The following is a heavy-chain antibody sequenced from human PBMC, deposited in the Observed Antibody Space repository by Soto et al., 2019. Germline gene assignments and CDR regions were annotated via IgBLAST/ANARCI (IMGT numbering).Heavy chain of an antibody. D-gene: IGHD3-3*01. CDR2: NNHSGST. Sequence: QVQLQQWGAGLLKPSETLSLTCAVYGGSFSGYYWSWIRQPPGKGLEWIGENNHSGSTNYNLSVKSRVNITVDTSKNQFSQKLSSVTAADMAVYYCAISSYDFWSGRLDYWGQGTLVTVSS. V-gene: IGHV4-34*01. J-gene: IGHJ4*02. CDR1: GGSFSGYY. CDR3: AISSYDFWSGRLDY.